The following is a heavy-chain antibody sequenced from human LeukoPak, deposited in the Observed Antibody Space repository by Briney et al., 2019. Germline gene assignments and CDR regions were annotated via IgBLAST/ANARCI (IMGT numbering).Heavy chain of an antibody. CDR3: AREGWIQLWAHQYYFDY. V-gene: IGHV4-4*07. Sequence: PSETLSLTCTVSGGSISSYYWSWIRQPAGKGLEWIGRIYTSGSTNYNPSLKSRVTMSVDTSKNQFSLKLSSVTAAGTAVYYCAREGWIQLWAHQYYFDYWGQGTLVTVSS. J-gene: IGHJ4*02. CDR1: GGSISSYY. CDR2: IYTSGST. D-gene: IGHD5-18*01.